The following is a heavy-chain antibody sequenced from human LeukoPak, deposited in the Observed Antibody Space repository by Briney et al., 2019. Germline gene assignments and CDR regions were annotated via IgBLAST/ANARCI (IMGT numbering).Heavy chain of an antibody. CDR2: INHSGST. V-gene: IGHV4-34*01. CDR1: GGSFSGYY. Sequence: SETLSLTCAVYGGSFSGYYWSWIRQPPGKGLEWIGEINHSGSTNYNPSLKSRVTISVDTSKNQFSLKLGSVTAADTAVYYCARKWLSNTPYYYYYYMDVWGKGTTVTVSS. D-gene: IGHD3-22*01. CDR3: ARKWLSNTPYYYYYYMDV. J-gene: IGHJ6*03.